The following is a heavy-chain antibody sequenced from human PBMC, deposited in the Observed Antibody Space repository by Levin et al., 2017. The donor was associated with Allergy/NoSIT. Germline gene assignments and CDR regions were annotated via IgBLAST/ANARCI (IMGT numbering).Heavy chain of an antibody. D-gene: IGHD2-15*01. V-gene: IGHV3-23*01. J-gene: IGHJ1*01. CDR3: AKDLGGAVVAAITPEYFQH. CDR1: GFTFSSYA. CDR2: ISGSGGST. Sequence: LSLTCAASGFTFSSYAMSWVRQAPGKGLEWVSAISGSGGSTYYADSVKGRFTISRDNSKNTLYLQMNSLRAEDTAVYYCAKDLGGAVVAAITPEYFQHWGQGTLVTVSS.